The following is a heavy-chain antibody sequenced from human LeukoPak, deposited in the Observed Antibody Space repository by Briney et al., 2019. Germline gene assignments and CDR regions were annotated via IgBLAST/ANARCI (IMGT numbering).Heavy chain of an antibody. J-gene: IGHJ4*02. CDR3: AKPPITMVRGAFDY. CDR1: GFTFSTYW. D-gene: IGHD3-10*01. Sequence: GGSLRLSCAASGFTFSTYWMHWVRQALGKGLVWVSAISGSGGSTYYADSVKGRFTISRDNSKNTLYLQMNSLRAEDTAVYYCAKPPITMVRGAFDYWGQETLVTVSS. V-gene: IGHV3-23*01. CDR2: ISGSGGST.